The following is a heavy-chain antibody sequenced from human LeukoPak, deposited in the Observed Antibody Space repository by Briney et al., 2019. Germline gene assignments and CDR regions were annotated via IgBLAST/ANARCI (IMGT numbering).Heavy chain of an antibody. CDR3: ARLENRAFRTPGYSLDY. V-gene: IGHV3-21*01. J-gene: IGHJ4*02. Sequence: GGSLRLSCAASGFTFSSYSMNWVRQAPGKGLEWVSSISSSSSYIYYADSVKGRFTISRDNAKNSLYLQMNSLRAEDTAVYYCARLENRAFRTPGYSLDYWGQGTLVTVSS. CDR1: GFTFSSYS. CDR2: ISSSSSYI. D-gene: IGHD5-18*01.